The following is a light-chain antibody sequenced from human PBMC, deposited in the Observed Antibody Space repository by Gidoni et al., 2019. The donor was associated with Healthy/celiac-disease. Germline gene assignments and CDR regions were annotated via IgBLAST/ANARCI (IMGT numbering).Light chain of an antibody. CDR1: QSLLHSNGYNY. CDR2: LGS. V-gene: IGKV2-28*01. Sequence: DIVMTQSPLSLPVTPGEPASISCRSSQSLLHSNGYNYLDWYLQKPGQSPQLLIYLGSNRASGVPDRFSGSGSGTDFTLKISRVEAEDVGVYYCMQALQTPPTFXGXTKVGIK. J-gene: IGKJ4*01. CDR3: MQALQTPPT.